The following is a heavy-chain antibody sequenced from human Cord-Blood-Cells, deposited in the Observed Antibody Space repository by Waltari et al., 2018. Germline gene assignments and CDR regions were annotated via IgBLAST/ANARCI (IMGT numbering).Heavy chain of an antibody. D-gene: IGHD3-22*01. J-gene: IGHJ4*02. CDR3: TTDVGGYYYDSSGYYFDY. CDR1: GFTFSNAG. CDR2: IKSKTDGGTT. V-gene: IGHV3-15*01. Sequence: EVQLVASGGGLVKPGGSLRLSCAASGFTFSNAGMSWVRQAPGKGLEWVGRIKSKTDGGTTDYAAPVKGRFTISRDDSKNTLYLQMNSLKTEDTAVYYCTTDVGGYYYDSSGYYFDYWGQGTLVTVSS.